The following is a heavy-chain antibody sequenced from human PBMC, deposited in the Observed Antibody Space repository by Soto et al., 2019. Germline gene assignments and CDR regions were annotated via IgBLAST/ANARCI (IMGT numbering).Heavy chain of an antibody. Sequence: SVKVSCKASGGTFSSYAISWVRQAPGQGLEWMGGIIPIFGTANYAQKFQGRVTITADKSTSTAYMELSSLRSEDTAVYYCAGDMRAYYYGSGSYYRGEFDPWGQGTLVTVSS. D-gene: IGHD3-10*01. CDR2: IIPIFGTA. J-gene: IGHJ5*02. V-gene: IGHV1-69*06. CDR1: GGTFSSYA. CDR3: AGDMRAYYYGSGSYYRGEFDP.